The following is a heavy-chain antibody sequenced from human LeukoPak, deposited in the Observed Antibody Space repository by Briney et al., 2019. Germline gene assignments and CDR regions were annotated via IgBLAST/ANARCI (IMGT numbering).Heavy chain of an antibody. V-gene: IGHV1-18*01. J-gene: IGHJ4*02. CDR2: ISAYNGNT. D-gene: IGHD3-10*01. CDR3: ARDRTITMVRGVITKMVY. CDR1: GYTFTSYG. Sequence: EASVKVSCKASGYTFTSYGISWVRQAPGQGLDWMGWISAYNGNTNYAQKHQGRVTMTTYTSTSTAYMELRSLRSDDTAVYYCARDRTITMVRGVITKMVYWGQGTLVTVSS.